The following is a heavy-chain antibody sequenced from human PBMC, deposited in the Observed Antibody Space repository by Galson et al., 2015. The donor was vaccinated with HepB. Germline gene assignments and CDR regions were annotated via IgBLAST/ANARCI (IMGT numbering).Heavy chain of an antibody. V-gene: IGHV4-31*03. CDR1: GGSISSGGYY. CDR2: IYYSGTT. J-gene: IGHJ2*01. Sequence: TLSLTCTVSGGSISSGGYYWSWIRQQPGTGLEWIGYIYYSGTTYYNPSLKSRVTISVDTSKKQFSLKLTSVTAADTAVYYCARDPLGGENPIGYFDLWGRGTLVTVSS. CDR3: ARDPLGGENPIGYFDL. D-gene: IGHD3-16*01.